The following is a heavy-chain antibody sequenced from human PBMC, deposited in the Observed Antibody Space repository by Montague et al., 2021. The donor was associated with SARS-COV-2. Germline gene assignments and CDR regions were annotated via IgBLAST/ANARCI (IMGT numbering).Heavy chain of an antibody. J-gene: IGHJ6*02. D-gene: IGHD6-13*01. Sequence: SETLSLTCTVSGGSISSSSYYWGWIRQPPGKGLEWTGSIYYSGSTYYNPSLESRVTISVDTSKNQFSLKLSSVTAADTAVYYCARVGRQQLVRLSGMDVWGQGTTVTVSS. CDR2: IYYSGST. CDR3: ARVGRQQLVRLSGMDV. CDR1: GGSISSSSYY. V-gene: IGHV4-39*07.